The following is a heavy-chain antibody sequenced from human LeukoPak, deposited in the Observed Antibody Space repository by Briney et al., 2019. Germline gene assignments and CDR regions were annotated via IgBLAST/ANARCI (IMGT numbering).Heavy chain of an antibody. J-gene: IGHJ4*02. D-gene: IGHD4-17*01. CDR2: INHSGST. CDR1: GGSFSGYY. Sequence: AETLTLTCAVYGGSFSGYYWSWIRQPPGKGLEWIGEINHSGSTNYNPSPKSRVTISVDTSKNQFSLKLSSVTAADTAVYYCARAEDYGDSPRLDYWGQGTLVTVSS. CDR3: ARAEDYGDSPRLDY. V-gene: IGHV4-34*01.